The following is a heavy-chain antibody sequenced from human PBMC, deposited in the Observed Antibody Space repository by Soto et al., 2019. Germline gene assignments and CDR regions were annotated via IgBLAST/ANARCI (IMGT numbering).Heavy chain of an antibody. CDR3: ARVGETNGYYYFDY. CDR1: GGSISVGGYS. Sequence: SETLSLTCAVSGGSISVGGYSRSWIRQPPGKGLEWIGYIYQSGSTYYNPSLKSRVTISLDRSKNQFSLMLNSVTAADTAVYYCARVGETNGYYYFDYWGQGTLVTVSS. V-gene: IGHV4-30-2*01. J-gene: IGHJ4*02. CDR2: IYQSGST. D-gene: IGHD2-8*01.